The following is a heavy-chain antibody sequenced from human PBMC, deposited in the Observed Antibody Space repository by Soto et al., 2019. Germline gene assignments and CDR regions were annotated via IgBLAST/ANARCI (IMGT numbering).Heavy chain of an antibody. J-gene: IGHJ4*02. Sequence: GSLRLSCAASGFTFSSYAMHWVRQAPGKGLEWVAVISYDGSNKYYADSVKGRFTISRDNSKNTLYLQMNSLRAEDTAVYYCAKDKRGGYDSVFDYWGQGTPVPVSS. CDR3: AKDKRGGYDSVFDY. D-gene: IGHD5-12*01. CDR1: GFTFSSYA. V-gene: IGHV3-30-3*01. CDR2: ISYDGSNK.